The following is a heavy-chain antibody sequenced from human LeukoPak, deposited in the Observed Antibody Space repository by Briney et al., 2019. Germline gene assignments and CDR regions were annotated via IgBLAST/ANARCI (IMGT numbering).Heavy chain of an antibody. J-gene: IGHJ4*02. CDR1: GFTFDDYG. CDR2: ISGDGGST. D-gene: IGHD3-22*01. V-gene: IGHV3-43*02. CDR3: AKARTYYYDSSGLGY. Sequence: GGSLRLSCAASGFTFDDYGMHWVRQAPGKGLEWVSLISGDGGSTYYADSVKGRFTISRDNSKNSLYLQMNSLRTEDTALYYCAKARTYYYDSSGLGYWGQGTLVTVSS.